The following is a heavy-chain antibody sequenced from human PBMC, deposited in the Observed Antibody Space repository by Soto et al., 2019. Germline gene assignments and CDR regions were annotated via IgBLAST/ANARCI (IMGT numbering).Heavy chain of an antibody. CDR1: GGTFSSYA. D-gene: IGHD3-3*01. Sequence: RASVKVSCKASGGTFSSYAISWVRQAPGQGLEWMGGIIPIFGTANYAQKFQGRVTITADESTSTAYMELSSLRSEDTAVYYCARDIPFDDFWSGRQYYFDYWGQGTLVTVSS. CDR2: IIPIFGTA. CDR3: ARDIPFDDFWSGRQYYFDY. V-gene: IGHV1-69*13. J-gene: IGHJ4*02.